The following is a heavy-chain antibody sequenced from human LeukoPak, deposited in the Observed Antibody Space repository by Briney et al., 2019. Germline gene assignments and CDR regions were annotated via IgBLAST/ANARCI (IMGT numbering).Heavy chain of an antibody. J-gene: IGHJ4*02. V-gene: IGHV1-69*05. CDR3: ARERYYYDSSGSYYFDY. CDR1: GGTFSSYA. CDR2: IIPIFGTA. D-gene: IGHD3-22*01. Sequence: GASVKVSCKASGGTFSSYAISWVRHAPGQGLEWMGRIIPIFGTANYAQKFKGRVTITTDESTSTAYLELISLGSEDTAVYYCARERYYYDSSGSYYFDYWGQGTLVTVSS.